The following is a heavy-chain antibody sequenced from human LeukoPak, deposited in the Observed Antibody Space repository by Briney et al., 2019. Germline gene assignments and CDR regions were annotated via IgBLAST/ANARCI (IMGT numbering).Heavy chain of an antibody. CDR1: GFTFSSYE. V-gene: IGHV3-48*03. Sequence: GGSLRLSCAASGFTFSSYEMNWVRQAPGKGLEWVSYISSSGSTIYYADSVKGRFTISRDNAKNSLYLQMNSLRAEDTAVYYCAKMGKTENHYGSGRFSYYYYMDVWGKGTTVTISS. CDR2: ISSSGSTI. J-gene: IGHJ6*03. CDR3: AKMGKTENHYGSGRFSYYYYMDV. D-gene: IGHD3-10*01.